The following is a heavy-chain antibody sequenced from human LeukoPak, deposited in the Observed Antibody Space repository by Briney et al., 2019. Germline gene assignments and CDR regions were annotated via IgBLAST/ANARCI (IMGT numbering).Heavy chain of an antibody. CDR1: GFTFSSYG. CDR3: ARDRYDSGGYTDY. CDR2: IWYDGSNK. Sequence: GGSLRLSCAASGFTFSSYGMYWVRQAPGKGLEWVAVIWYDGSNKYYADSVKGRFTISRDNSKNTLYLQMNSLRAEDTAVYYCARDRYDSGGYTDYWGQGTLVTVSS. V-gene: IGHV3-33*01. J-gene: IGHJ4*02. D-gene: IGHD3-22*01.